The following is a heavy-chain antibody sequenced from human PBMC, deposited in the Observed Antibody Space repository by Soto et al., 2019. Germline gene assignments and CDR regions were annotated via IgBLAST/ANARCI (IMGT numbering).Heavy chain of an antibody. CDR1: GYFIGAGGYY. J-gene: IGHJ5*02. CDR3: ARMYSSGSGWFHP. D-gene: IGHD6-19*01. CDR2: FYASGSI. Sequence: SETLSLTCFVSGYFIGAGGYYWSWIRHHPGKGLEWIGSFYASGSIIYNPSLRSRVSISGDMSTNQFSMSLTSVTAADTARYYCARMYSSGSGWFHPWGQGTLVTVS. V-gene: IGHV4-31*02.